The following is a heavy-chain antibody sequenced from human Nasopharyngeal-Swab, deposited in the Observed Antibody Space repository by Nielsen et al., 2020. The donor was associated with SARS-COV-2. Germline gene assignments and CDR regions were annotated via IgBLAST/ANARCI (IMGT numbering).Heavy chain of an antibody. CDR2: ISAYNGNT. Sequence: ASVKVSCKASGYTFTSYGISWVRQAPGQGLEWMGWISAYNGNTNYAQKLQGRVTMTTDTSTSTAYMELRSLRSDDTAVYYCARAVGQQWLVRSNYFDYWGQGTLVTVSS. V-gene: IGHV1-18*01. CDR1: GYTFTSYG. J-gene: IGHJ4*02. D-gene: IGHD6-19*01. CDR3: ARAVGQQWLVRSNYFDY.